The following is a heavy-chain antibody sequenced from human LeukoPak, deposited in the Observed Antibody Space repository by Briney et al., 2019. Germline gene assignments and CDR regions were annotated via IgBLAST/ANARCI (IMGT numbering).Heavy chain of an antibody. CDR2: INHSGYT. D-gene: IGHD4-17*01. V-gene: IGHV4-34*01. CDR3: TRMTTGHDY. J-gene: IGHJ4*02. Sequence: SETLSLTCAVSGVSFDDYYWAWVRQTPGEGVEWIGEINHSGYTNDSPSLKSRVTLSIDTSRKQFSLNLRSVTVADAGIYYCTRMTTGHDYWGPGTLVTVSP. CDR1: GVSFDDYY.